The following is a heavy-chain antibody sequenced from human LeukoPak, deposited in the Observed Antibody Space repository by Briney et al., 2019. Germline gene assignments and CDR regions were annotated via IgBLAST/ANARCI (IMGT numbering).Heavy chain of an antibody. CDR1: GGTFSSYA. J-gene: IGHJ4*02. CDR3: ARGPSGGYCGGDCWPLFDY. CDR2: IIPIFGTA. Sequence: XVKVSCKASGGTFSSYAISWVRQAPGQGVEWMGRIIPIFGTANYAQKFQGRVTITTDEYKSTAYMEMSRLRCEDTAVYYCARGPSGGYCGGDCWPLFDYWGQGTLVTVSS. D-gene: IGHD2-21*02. V-gene: IGHV1-69*05.